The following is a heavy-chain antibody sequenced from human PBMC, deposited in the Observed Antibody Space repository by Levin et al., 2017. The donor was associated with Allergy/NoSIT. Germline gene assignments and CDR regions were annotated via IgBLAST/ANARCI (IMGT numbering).Heavy chain of an antibody. CDR2: INPNSGGT. CDR1: GYTFTGYY. J-gene: IGHJ3*02. V-gene: IGHV1-2*02. CDR3: ARLVRHGSGSYPWTIPHDAFDI. Sequence: GESLKISCKASGYTFTGYYMHWVRQAPGQGLEWMGWINPNSGGTNYAQKFQGRVTMTRDTSISTAYMELSRLRSDDTAVYYCARLVRHGSGSYPWTIPHDAFDIWGQGTMVTVSS. D-gene: IGHD3-10*01.